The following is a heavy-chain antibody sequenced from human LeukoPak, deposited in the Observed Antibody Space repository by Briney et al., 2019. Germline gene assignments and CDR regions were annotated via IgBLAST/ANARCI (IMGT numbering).Heavy chain of an antibody. CDR3: ARLPTHSSGWLSYFDY. CDR1: GGSISSSNYY. D-gene: IGHD6-19*01. V-gene: IGHV4-39*01. CDR2: VYYSGST. J-gene: IGHJ4*02. Sequence: SETLSLTCTVSGGSISSSNYYWGWIRQSPGKGLEWIGSVYYSGSTYYNPSLKSRVTISVDTSKNQFSLKLSSVTAADTAVYYCARLPTHSSGWLSYFDYWGQGTLVTVSS.